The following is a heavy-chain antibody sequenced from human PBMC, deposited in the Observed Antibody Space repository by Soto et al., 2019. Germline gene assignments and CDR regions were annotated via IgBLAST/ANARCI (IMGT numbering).Heavy chain of an antibody. J-gene: IGHJ4*02. CDR2: IYYSGST. D-gene: IGHD2-21*02. CDR3: ASILYCGGDCYSDY. V-gene: IGHV4-61*01. Sequence: SETLSLTCTVSGGSVSSGSYYWSWIRQPPGKGLEWIGYIYYSGSTNYNPSLKSRVTISVDTSKNQFSLKLSSVTAADTAVYYCASILYCGGDCYSDYWGQGTLVTVSS. CDR1: GGSVSSGSYY.